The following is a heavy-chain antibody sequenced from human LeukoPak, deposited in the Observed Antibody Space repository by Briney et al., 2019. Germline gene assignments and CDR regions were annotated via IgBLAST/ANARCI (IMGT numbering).Heavy chain of an antibody. D-gene: IGHD3-10*01. CDR2: INPSGGST. Sequence: ASVKVSCKASGYTFTSYSMHWVRQAPGQGLEWMGIINPSGGSTNYAQKFQGRVTMTRDTSTSTVYMELRSLRSDDTAVYYCASSGGSDFDYWGQGTLVTVSS. CDR1: GYTFTSYS. CDR3: ASSGGSDFDY. J-gene: IGHJ4*02. V-gene: IGHV1-46*01.